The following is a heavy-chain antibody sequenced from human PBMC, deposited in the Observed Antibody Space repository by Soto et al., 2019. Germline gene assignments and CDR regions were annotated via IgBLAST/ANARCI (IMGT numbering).Heavy chain of an antibody. CDR2: ISYDGSNK. Sequence: QVQLVESGGGVVQPGRSLRLSCAASGFTFSSYGMHWVRQAPGKGLEWVAVISYDGSNKYYADSVKGRFTISRDNSKNTLYLQMNSLRAEDTAVYYCAKVRGGLEGGYSGIDYWGQGTLVTVSS. V-gene: IGHV3-30*18. CDR3: AKVRGGLEGGYSGIDY. CDR1: GFTFSSYG. J-gene: IGHJ4*02. D-gene: IGHD5-12*01.